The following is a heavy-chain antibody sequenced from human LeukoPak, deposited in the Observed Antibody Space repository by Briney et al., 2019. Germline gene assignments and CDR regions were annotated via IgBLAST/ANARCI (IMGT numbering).Heavy chain of an antibody. V-gene: IGHV4-30-2*05. D-gene: IGHD6-13*01. Sequence: SQTLSLTCTVSGGSISSGGYYWSWIRQPPGKGLEWIGYIYHSGSAYYNPSLKSRVTISVDTSKNQFSLKLSSVTAADTAVYYCARCIAAAGYYFDYWGQGTLVTVSS. J-gene: IGHJ4*02. CDR1: GGSISSGGYY. CDR2: IYHSGSA. CDR3: ARCIAAAGYYFDY.